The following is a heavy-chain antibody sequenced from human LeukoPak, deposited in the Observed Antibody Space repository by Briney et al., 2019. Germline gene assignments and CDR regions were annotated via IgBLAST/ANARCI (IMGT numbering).Heavy chain of an antibody. CDR3: ARGIVVVTANPYYFDY. Sequence: GESLQISCKGSGYSFTSYWIGWVRQMPGKGLEWMGIIYPGDSDTRYSPSFQGQVTISADKSISTAYLQWSSLKASDTAMYYCARGIVVVTANPYYFDYWGQGTLVTVSS. J-gene: IGHJ4*02. CDR2: IYPGDSDT. CDR1: GYSFTSYW. V-gene: IGHV5-51*01. D-gene: IGHD2-21*02.